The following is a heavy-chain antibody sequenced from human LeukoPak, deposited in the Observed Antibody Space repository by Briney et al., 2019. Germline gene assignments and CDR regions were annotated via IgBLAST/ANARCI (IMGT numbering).Heavy chain of an antibody. V-gene: IGHV3-23*01. Sequence: PGGSLRLSCAASGFTFSSYAMSWVRQAPGKGLEWVSSISGSGTSTYYADSVKGRFTISRDISKNTLYLQMNGLRAEDTALYSCAKDYGGNSDAFDIWGQGTVVTVSS. CDR1: GFTFSSYA. CDR2: ISGSGTST. CDR3: AKDYGGNSDAFDI. J-gene: IGHJ3*02. D-gene: IGHD4-23*01.